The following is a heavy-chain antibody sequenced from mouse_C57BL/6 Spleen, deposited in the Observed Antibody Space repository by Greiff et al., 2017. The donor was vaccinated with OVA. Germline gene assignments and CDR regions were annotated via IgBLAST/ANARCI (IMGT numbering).Heavy chain of an antibody. CDR2: ILPGSGST. CDR1: GYTFTGYW. CDR3: ASPYDYDEGDYYAMDY. Sequence: QVQLKESGAELMKPGASVKLSCKATGYTFTGYWIEWVKQRPGHGLEWIGEILPGSGSTNYNEKFKGKATFTADTSSNTAYMQLSSLTTEDSAIYYCASPYDYDEGDYYAMDYWGQGTSVTVSS. J-gene: IGHJ4*01. D-gene: IGHD2-4*01. V-gene: IGHV1-9*01.